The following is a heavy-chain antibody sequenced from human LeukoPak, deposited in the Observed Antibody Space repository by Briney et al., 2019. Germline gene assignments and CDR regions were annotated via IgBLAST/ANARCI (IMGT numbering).Heavy chain of an antibody. D-gene: IGHD3-10*01. CDR1: GFTFSSFT. CDR3: ARDTGYLRFGELLSMAFDY. Sequence: SGGSLRLSCVVSGFTFSSFTMHWVREAPGEGVEWVSSICDGHNYIYYADSVKGRFTISRDNANNSLFLQMDSLRAEDTSVYYFARDTGYLRFGELLSMAFDYWGQGTLVTVSS. V-gene: IGHV3-21*06. J-gene: IGHJ4*02. CDR2: ICDGHNYI.